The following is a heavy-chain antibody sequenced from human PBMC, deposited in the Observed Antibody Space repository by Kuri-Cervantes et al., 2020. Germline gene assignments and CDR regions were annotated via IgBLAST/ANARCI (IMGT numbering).Heavy chain of an antibody. Sequence: ESLKISCGTSAFTFSSYAMSWVRQAPGKGLEWVASVDHTGSTYFSPSFKGRVTISVDTSRNQFSLEVNSMNAADTAVYYCARRDGLTVDFWGQGTLVTVSS. CDR1: AFTFSSYA. V-gene: IGHV4-38-2*01. CDR3: ARRDGLTVDF. J-gene: IGHJ1*01. CDR2: VDHTGST. D-gene: IGHD3-9*01.